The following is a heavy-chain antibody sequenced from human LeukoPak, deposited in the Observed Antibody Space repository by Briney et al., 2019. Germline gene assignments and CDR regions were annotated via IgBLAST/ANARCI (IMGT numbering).Heavy chain of an antibody. D-gene: IGHD6-19*01. CDR1: GGSVSSGSYY. J-gene: IGHJ4*02. V-gene: IGHV4-61*01. Sequence: PSETLSLTCTVSGGSVSSGSYYWRWIRQPPGKGLEWIGYIYYSGSTNYNPSLKSRVTISVDTSKNQFSLKLSSVTAADTAVYYCARGGSGWLLDYWGQGTLVTVSS. CDR3: ARGGSGWLLDY. CDR2: IYYSGST.